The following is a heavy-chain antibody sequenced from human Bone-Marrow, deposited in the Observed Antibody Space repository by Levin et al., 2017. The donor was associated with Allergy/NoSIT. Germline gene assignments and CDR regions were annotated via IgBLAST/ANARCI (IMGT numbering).Heavy chain of an antibody. Sequence: ASVKVSCKASGYTFTSYYLHWVRQAPGQGLEGMGIINSRGGDTTYAQTFQGRDTITRDTTTNTVYMELSSLRSEDTAVYYCASVLSGGLPDAFHVWGQGTRVTVSS. J-gene: IGHJ3*01. D-gene: IGHD1-1*01. CDR1: GYTFTSYY. CDR2: INSRGGDT. V-gene: IGHV1-46*01. CDR3: ASVLSGGLPDAFHV.